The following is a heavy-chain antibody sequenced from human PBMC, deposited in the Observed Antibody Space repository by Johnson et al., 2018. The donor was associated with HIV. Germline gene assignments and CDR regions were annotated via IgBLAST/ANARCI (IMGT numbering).Heavy chain of an antibody. V-gene: IGHV3-30*03. J-gene: IGHJ3*02. Sequence: QVQLVESGGGVVQPGRSLRLSCAASGFTFSSYAIHWVRQAPGKGLEWVAVISYDGSNNYYADSVKGRFTISRDNSKNTLYLQMNSLRAEDTAVYYCARDRHYSGSDWDAFDIWGQGTMVTVSS. CDR2: ISYDGSNN. D-gene: IGHD1-26*01. CDR3: ARDRHYSGSDWDAFDI. CDR1: GFTFSSYA.